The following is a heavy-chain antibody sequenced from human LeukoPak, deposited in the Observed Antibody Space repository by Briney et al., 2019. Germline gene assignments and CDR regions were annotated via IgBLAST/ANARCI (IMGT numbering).Heavy chain of an antibody. J-gene: IGHJ4*02. CDR3: AKDSGGNYHYFDY. D-gene: IGHD4-23*01. CDR2: IWYDGSNK. V-gene: IGHV3-33*06. CDR1: GFTFSSYG. Sequence: PGGSLRLSCAASGFTFSSYGMHWVRQAPGKGLEWVAVIWYDGSNKYYADSVKGRFTISRDNSKNTLYLQMNSLRAEDTAVYYCAKDSGGNYHYFDYWGQGTLVTVSS.